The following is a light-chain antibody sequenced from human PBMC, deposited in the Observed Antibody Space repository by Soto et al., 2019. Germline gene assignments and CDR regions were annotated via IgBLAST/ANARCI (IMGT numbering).Light chain of an antibody. CDR2: GAS. CDR1: QSISSY. CDR3: RQSYSTPWT. V-gene: IGKV1-39*01. Sequence: DIQMTQSPSSLSASVGDRVTITCRPSQSISSYLNWYQQKPGKAPKLLIYGASSLHGGVPSRFSGSGSGTDSALTISSLQPEDFATYYCRQSYSTPWTFGQGTEVEIK. J-gene: IGKJ1*01.